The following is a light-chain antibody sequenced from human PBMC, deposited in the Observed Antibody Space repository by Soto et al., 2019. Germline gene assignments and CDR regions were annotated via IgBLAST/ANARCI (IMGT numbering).Light chain of an antibody. CDR3: HQYGSSVWT. V-gene: IGKV3-20*01. CDR1: LSVTSNF. Sequence: EIVLTQSPGTLSLSPGVRATLSCRASLSVTSNFIAWYQQKPGQAPRLLLYDASNRATGIPDRFSGSGSGTDFSLTISRLEPEDFAVYYCHQYGSSVWTFGQGTKVEIK. CDR2: DAS. J-gene: IGKJ1*01.